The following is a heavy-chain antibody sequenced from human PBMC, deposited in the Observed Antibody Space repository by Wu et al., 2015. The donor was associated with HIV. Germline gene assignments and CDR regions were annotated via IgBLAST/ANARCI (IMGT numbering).Heavy chain of an antibody. CDR3: ARAKPYYYDSSGYWYFDL. Sequence: QVQLVQSGAEVKKPGASVKVSCKASGYTFTSYGISWVRQAPGQGLEWMGWISAYNGNTNYAQKLQGRVTMTTDTSTSTAYMELRSLRSDDTAVYYCARAKPYYYDSSGYWYFDLWGLAPWSLSPQ. D-gene: IGHD3-22*01. CDR1: GYTFTSYG. CDR2: ISAYNGNT. J-gene: IGHJ2*01. V-gene: IGHV1-18*01.